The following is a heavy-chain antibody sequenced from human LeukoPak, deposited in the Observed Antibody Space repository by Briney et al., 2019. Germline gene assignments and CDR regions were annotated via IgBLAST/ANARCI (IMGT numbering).Heavy chain of an antibody. CDR2: IIPIFGTA. CDR1: GGTFSSYA. J-gene: IGHJ4*02. Sequence: SVKVSCKASGGTFSSYAISWVRQAPGQGLEWMGGIIPIFGTANYAQKFQGRVTITADESTSTAYMELSSLRSEDTAVYYCARDRYTLAVAGHFDYWSQGTLVTVSS. D-gene: IGHD6-19*01. CDR3: ARDRYTLAVAGHFDY. V-gene: IGHV1-69*13.